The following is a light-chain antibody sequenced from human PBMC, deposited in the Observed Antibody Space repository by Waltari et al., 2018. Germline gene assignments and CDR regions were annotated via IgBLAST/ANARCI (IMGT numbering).Light chain of an antibody. CDR1: SSDIGGYNY. Sequence: QAALTQPRSVSGSPGQSVTISCTGTSSDIGGYNYVSWYQRRPGTAPKLMIYEVSKRPSGVSDRFSGSKSGNTASLTISGLQAEDEADYYCCSFAGSALFGGGTRLTVL. V-gene: IGLV2-11*01. CDR3: CSFAGSAL. J-gene: IGLJ2*01. CDR2: EVS.